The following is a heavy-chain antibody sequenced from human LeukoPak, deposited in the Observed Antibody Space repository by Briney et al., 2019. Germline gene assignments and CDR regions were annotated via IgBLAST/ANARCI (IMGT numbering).Heavy chain of an antibody. J-gene: IGHJ4*02. CDR1: GGSISSGGYY. CDR2: IYYSGST. Sequence: SETLSLTCTVSGGSISSGGYYWSWIRQHPGKGLEWIGYIYYSGSTYYNPSLKSRVTISVGTSKNQFSLKLSSVTAADTAVYYCASSYYDSSGYYYESSYYFDYWGQGTLVTVSS. V-gene: IGHV4-31*03. CDR3: ASSYYDSSGYYYESSYYFDY. D-gene: IGHD3-22*01.